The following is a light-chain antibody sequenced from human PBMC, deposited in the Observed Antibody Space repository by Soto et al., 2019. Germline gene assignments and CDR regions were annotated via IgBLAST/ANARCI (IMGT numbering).Light chain of an antibody. CDR3: SSYTSRSSLYG. Sequence: QSALTQPASVSGSPGQSITISCTGTSSDVGGYNYVSWYQQHPGKAPKLMIYDVSNRPSGVSNRFSGSKSGNTASLTISGLQAEDEADYYCSSYTSRSSLYGFATGTKVTVL. CDR1: SSDVGGYNY. V-gene: IGLV2-14*01. J-gene: IGLJ1*01. CDR2: DVS.